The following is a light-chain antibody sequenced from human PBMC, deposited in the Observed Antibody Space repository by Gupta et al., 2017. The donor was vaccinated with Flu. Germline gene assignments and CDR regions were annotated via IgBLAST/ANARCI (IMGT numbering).Light chain of an antibody. V-gene: IGLV3-21*02. CDR3: QVWDGGRDDSGL. Sequence: SYVLTQPPSVSVAPGQTARMTCGGNNIGTKSVHWYQQKPGQAPVVVVYDDSDRPSGIPERFSGSHSGNTATLTINRVDAGDEADYYCQVWDGGRDDSGLFGGGTKLTAL. J-gene: IGLJ2*01. CDR1: NIGTKS. CDR2: DDS.